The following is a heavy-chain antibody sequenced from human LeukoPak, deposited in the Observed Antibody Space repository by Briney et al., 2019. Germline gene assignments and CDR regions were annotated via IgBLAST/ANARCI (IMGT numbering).Heavy chain of an antibody. CDR2: IIPILGIA. J-gene: IGHJ5*02. Sequence: GASVKVSCKASGGTFSSYAISWVRRAPGQGLEWVGRIIPILGIANYAQKFQGRVTITADKSTSTAYMELSSLRSEDTAVYYCARDPYYDFWSGYYTTWFDPWGQGTLVTVSS. CDR3: ARDPYYDFWSGYYTTWFDP. CDR1: GGTFSSYA. V-gene: IGHV1-69*04. D-gene: IGHD3-3*01.